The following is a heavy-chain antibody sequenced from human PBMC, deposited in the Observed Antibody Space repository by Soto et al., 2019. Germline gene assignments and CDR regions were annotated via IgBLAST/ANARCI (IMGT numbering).Heavy chain of an antibody. Sequence: EVQLVESGGGLVKPGGSLRLSCAASGFTFSSYSMNWVRQAPGKGLEWVSSISSSSSYIYYADSVKGRFTISRDNAKNSLYLQMNSLRAEDTAVYYCARDQWIQLWLPPNFDYWGQGTLVTVSS. CDR3: ARDQWIQLWLPPNFDY. V-gene: IGHV3-21*01. CDR1: GFTFSSYS. J-gene: IGHJ4*02. CDR2: ISSSSSYI. D-gene: IGHD5-18*01.